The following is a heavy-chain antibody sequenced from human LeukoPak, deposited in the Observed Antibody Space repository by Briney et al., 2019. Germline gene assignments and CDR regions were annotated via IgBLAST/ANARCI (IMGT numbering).Heavy chain of an antibody. Sequence: GGSLRLSCAASGFTFSSYAMHWVRQAPGKGLEWVAVISYDGSNKYYADSVKGRFTISRDNSKNTLYLQMNSLRAEDTAVYYCANPLTMIPGYWGQGTLVTVSS. CDR1: GFTFSSYA. CDR3: ANPLTMIPGY. D-gene: IGHD3-22*01. J-gene: IGHJ4*02. CDR2: ISYDGSNK. V-gene: IGHV3-30-3*01.